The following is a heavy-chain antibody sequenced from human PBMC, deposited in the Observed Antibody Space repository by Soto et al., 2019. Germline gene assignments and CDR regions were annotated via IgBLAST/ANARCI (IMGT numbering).Heavy chain of an antibody. CDR1: GYTFTGYY. D-gene: IGHD1-7*01. CDR3: ARAELLLIEIDY. J-gene: IGHJ4*02. Sequence: GASVKLSWKASGYTFTGYYIHWVRQAPGQGLEWMGWINPDSGVTNYAQNFQGRITMTRDTSISTVYMDLSRLTSDDTAVYYCARAELLLIEIDYWGQGTLVTVSS. CDR2: INPDSGVT. V-gene: IGHV1-2*02.